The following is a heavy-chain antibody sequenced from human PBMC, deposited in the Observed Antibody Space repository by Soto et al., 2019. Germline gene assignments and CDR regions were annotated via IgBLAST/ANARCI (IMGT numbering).Heavy chain of an antibody. Sequence: QVQLQQSGAGLLKPSETLSLTRAVYDGSFSGYYWSWIRQSPGKGLEWIGEIDHSGGTKYNPSLETRLTISVDASKTQFSLKLTSVTAADTAVYYCARGHLGYSSGWSGFDYWGQGTLVTVSS. J-gene: IGHJ4*02. CDR3: ARGHLGYSSGWSGFDY. CDR2: IDHSGGT. D-gene: IGHD6-13*01. V-gene: IGHV4-34*01. CDR1: DGSFSGYY.